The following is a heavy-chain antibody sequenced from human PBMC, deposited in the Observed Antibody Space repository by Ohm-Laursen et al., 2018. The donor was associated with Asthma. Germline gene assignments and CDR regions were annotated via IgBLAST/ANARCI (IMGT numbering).Heavy chain of an antibody. CDR2: ISSSSSYI. J-gene: IGHJ4*02. Sequence: SLRLSCTATGFTFSSYSMNWVRQAPGKGLEWVSSISSSSSYIYYADSVKGRFTISRDNAKNSLYLQMNSLRAEDTAVYYCARQDVGTMIVVVITGYFDYWGQGTLVTVSS. CDR1: GFTFSSYS. CDR3: ARQDVGTMIVVVITGYFDY. D-gene: IGHD3-22*01. V-gene: IGHV3-21*01.